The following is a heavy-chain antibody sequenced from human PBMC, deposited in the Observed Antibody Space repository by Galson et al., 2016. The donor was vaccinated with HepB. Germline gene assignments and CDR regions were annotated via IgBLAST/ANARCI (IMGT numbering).Heavy chain of an antibody. CDR3: TRLGDGWFGGFDAFDI. D-gene: IGHD3-10*01. V-gene: IGHV3-73*01. CDR2: IRSKANTYAT. CDR1: GFTFSGSA. J-gene: IGHJ3*02. Sequence: SLRLSCAASGFTFSGSAMHWVRQASGKGLEWVGRIRSKANTYATAYAASVKGRFTISRDESKNTAYLQMNSLKTEDTAFYYCTRLGDGWFGGFDAFDIWGPGTMVTVSS.